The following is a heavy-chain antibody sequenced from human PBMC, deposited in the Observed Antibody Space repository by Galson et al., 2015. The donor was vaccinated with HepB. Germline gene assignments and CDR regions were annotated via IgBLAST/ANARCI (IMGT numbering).Heavy chain of an antibody. CDR3: TRVADHSPLWFGEFNDAFDI. Sequence: SLRLSCAASGFTFGDYAMSWVRQAPGKGLEWVGFIRSKAYGGTTEYAASVKGRFTISRDDSKSIAYLQMNSLKTEDTAVYYCTRVADHSPLWFGEFNDAFDIWGQGTMVTVSS. CDR1: GFTFGDYA. V-gene: IGHV3-49*04. CDR2: IRSKAYGGTT. D-gene: IGHD3-10*01. J-gene: IGHJ3*02.